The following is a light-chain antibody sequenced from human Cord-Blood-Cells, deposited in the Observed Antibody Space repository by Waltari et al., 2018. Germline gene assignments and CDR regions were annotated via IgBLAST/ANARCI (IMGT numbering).Light chain of an antibody. V-gene: IGKV4-1*01. J-gene: IGKJ2*01. CDR2: WAS. CDR1: QSVLYSSNNKNY. CDR3: QQYYSTPPSYT. Sequence: DIVMTQSPDSLAVSLGERATINCKSSQSVLYSSNNKNYFAWYQQKPGQPPKLLIYWASTRESVVPDRCGGSCSGTDFTLTVCSLQAEDVAVYYCQQYYSTPPSYTFGQGTKLEIK.